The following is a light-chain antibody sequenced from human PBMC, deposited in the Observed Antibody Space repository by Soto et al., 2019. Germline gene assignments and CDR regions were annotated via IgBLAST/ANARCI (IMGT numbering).Light chain of an antibody. CDR3: AAWDDSLRGWV. V-gene: IGLV1-47*02. CDR2: TND. CDR1: SSNTGSNY. Sequence: QSVLTQPPSASGTPGQRVTISCSGSSSNTGSNYVYWYQQLPGTAPKLLIYTNDQRPSGVPDRFSGSKSGTSASLAISGLRSEDEADYYCAAWDDSLRGWVFGGGTKVTVL. J-gene: IGLJ3*02.